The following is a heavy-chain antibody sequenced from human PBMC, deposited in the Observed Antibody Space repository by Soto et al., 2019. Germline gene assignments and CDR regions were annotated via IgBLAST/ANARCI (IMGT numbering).Heavy chain of an antibody. Sequence: QVQLVESGGGVVQPGRSLRLSCAASGFTFSSYGMHWVRQAPGKGLEWVAVISYDGSNKYYADSVKGRFTISRDNSKNPLYLQMNSLRAEDTAVYYCAKDEAVRGVEPIDYWGQGTLVTVSS. CDR3: AKDEAVRGVEPIDY. D-gene: IGHD3-10*01. CDR1: GFTFSSYG. V-gene: IGHV3-30*18. CDR2: ISYDGSNK. J-gene: IGHJ4*02.